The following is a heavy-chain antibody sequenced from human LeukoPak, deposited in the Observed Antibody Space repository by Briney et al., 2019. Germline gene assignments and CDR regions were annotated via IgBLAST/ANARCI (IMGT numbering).Heavy chain of an antibody. V-gene: IGHV3-9*01. CDR3: AKEGLWFGELLKAHAFDI. D-gene: IGHD3-10*01. Sequence: GGSLRLSCAASGFTFDDYHMHWVRQAPGKGLEWVSGISWNNGSIGYADSVKGRFTISRDNAKSSLYLQMNSLRAEDTALYYCAKEGLWFGELLKAHAFDIWGQGTMVTVSS. J-gene: IGHJ3*02. CDR2: ISWNNGSI. CDR1: GFTFDDYH.